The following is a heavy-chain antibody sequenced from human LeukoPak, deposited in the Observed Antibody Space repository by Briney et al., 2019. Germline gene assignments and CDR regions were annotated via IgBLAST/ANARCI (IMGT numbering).Heavy chain of an antibody. CDR3: AKDHPPEAGIAVAGEPKPGY. J-gene: IGHJ4*02. D-gene: IGHD6-19*01. Sequence: GGSLRFSCAASGFTFSSYGMHWVRQAPGKGLEWVAVISYDGSNKYYADPVKGRFTISRDNSKNTLYLQMNSLRAEDTAVYYCAKDHPPEAGIAVAGEPKPGYWGQGTLVTVSS. CDR1: GFTFSSYG. CDR2: ISYDGSNK. V-gene: IGHV3-30*18.